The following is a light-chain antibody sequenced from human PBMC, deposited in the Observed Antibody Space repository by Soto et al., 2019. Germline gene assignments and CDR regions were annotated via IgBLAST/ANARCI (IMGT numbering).Light chain of an antibody. J-gene: IGKJ2*01. V-gene: IGKV3-11*01. CDR1: QFVNNY. CDR3: QQRSYWPYT. Sequence: DIVLTQSPATLSLSPGERATLSCRASQFVNNYLAWYQQKPGQAPRLLIYDASNRATGITARFSGSGSGTDFTLTISSLEPEDFAVYYCQQRSYWPYTFGQGTKLEIK. CDR2: DAS.